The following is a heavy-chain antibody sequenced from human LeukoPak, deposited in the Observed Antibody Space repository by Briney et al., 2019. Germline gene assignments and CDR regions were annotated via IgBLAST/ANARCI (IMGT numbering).Heavy chain of an antibody. CDR3: AKDPDTGETSGFYGMDA. Sequence: GGSLRLSCAASGFTFDDYAMHWVRQAPGKGLEWVSGISWNSGIIAYADSVKGRFTISRDNAKNSLYLQMSSLRAEDTALYYCAKDPDTGETSGFYGMDAWGQGTTDTVSS. J-gene: IGHJ6*02. D-gene: IGHD3-22*01. CDR2: ISWNSGII. CDR1: GFTFDDYA. V-gene: IGHV3-9*01.